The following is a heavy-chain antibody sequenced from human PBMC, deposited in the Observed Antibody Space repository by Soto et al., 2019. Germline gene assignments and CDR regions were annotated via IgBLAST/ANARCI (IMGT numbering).Heavy chain of an antibody. J-gene: IGHJ5*02. CDR3: AKALDYDSSGSPFDP. V-gene: IGHV3-9*01. D-gene: IGHD3-22*01. CDR1: GFTFDDYA. Sequence: EVQLVESGGGLVQPGRSLRLSCAASGFTFDDYAMHWVRQAPGKGMEWVSGTSWNSGSIGYAESVKGRFTISRDNAKNALYLQLNSLRAEDSALYYCAKALDYDSSGSPFDPWGQGTLVTVSS. CDR2: TSWNSGSI.